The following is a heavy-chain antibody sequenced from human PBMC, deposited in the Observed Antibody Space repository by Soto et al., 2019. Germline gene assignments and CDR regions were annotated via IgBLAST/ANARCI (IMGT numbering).Heavy chain of an antibody. V-gene: IGHV1-2*02. J-gene: IGHJ5*02. CDR3: ARDTYYDFWSGYRGVESWFDP. CDR2: INPNSGGT. CDR1: GYTFTGYY. Sequence: ASVKVSCKASGYTFTGYYMHWLRQSPGQGLEWMGWINPNSGGTNYAQKFQGRVTMTRDTSISTAYMELSRLRSDDTAVYYCARDTYYDFWSGYRGVESWFDPWGQGTLVTVSS. D-gene: IGHD3-3*01.